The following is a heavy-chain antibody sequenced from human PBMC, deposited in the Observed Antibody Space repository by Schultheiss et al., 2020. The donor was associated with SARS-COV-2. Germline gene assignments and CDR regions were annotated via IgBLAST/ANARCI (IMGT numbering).Heavy chain of an antibody. CDR1: GFTFSSYG. CDR2: ISYDGSNK. V-gene: IGHV3-30*18. J-gene: IGHJ5*02. Sequence: GGSLRLSCTASGFTFSSYGMHWVRQAPGKGLEWVAVISYDGSNKYYADSVKGRFTISRDNSKDTLYLQMNSLRAEDTAVYYCAEDYCSGGSCYSSSWFDPWGQGTLVTVSS. CDR3: AEDYCSGGSCYSSSWFDP. D-gene: IGHD2-15*01.